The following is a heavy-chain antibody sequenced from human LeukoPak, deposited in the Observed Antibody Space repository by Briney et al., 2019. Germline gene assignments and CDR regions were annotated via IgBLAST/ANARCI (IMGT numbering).Heavy chain of an antibody. Sequence: QPGRSLRLSCAASGFTFSSYGMHWVRQAPGKGLEWVAVISYDGSNKYYADSVKGRFTISRDNSKNTLYLQMNSLRAEDTAVYYCAKWGYYYGSGSYFNWFDPWGQGTLVTVSS. J-gene: IGHJ5*02. CDR3: AKWGYYYGSGSYFNWFDP. V-gene: IGHV3-30*18. CDR1: GFTFSSYG. CDR2: ISYDGSNK. D-gene: IGHD3-10*01.